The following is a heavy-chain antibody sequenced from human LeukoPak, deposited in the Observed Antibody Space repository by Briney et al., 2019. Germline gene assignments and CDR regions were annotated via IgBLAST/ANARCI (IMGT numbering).Heavy chain of an antibody. J-gene: IGHJ4*02. V-gene: IGHV4-34*01. D-gene: IGHD3-22*01. Sequence: SETPSLTCAVYGGSFSGYYWSWIRQPPGKGLEWIGEINHSGSTNYNPSLKSRVTISVDTSKNQFSLKLSSVTAADTAVYYCARKKNSSGYYRKRSSYFDYWGQGTLVTVSS. CDR2: INHSGST. CDR3: ARKKNSSGYYRKRSSYFDY. CDR1: GGSFSGYY.